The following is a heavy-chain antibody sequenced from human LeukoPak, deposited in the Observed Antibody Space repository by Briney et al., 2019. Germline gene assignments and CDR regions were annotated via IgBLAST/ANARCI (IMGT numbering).Heavy chain of an antibody. CDR3: ARDYGGSSGWFDP. J-gene: IGHJ5*02. CDR2: FDPEDGET. CDR1: GYTLTELS. D-gene: IGHD4-23*01. Sequence: ASVKVSCKVSGYTLTELSMHWVRQAPGKGLEWMGGFDPEDGETIHAQKFQGRVTMTEDTYTDTAYMELSSLRSEDTAVYYCARDYGGSSGWFDPWGQGTLVTVSS. V-gene: IGHV1-24*01.